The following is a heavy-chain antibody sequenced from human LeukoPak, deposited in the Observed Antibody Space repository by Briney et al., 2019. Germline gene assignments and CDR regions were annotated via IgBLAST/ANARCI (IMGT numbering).Heavy chain of an antibody. Sequence: ASVKVSCKASGYTFTSYYMHWVRQAPGQGLEWMGIINPSGGSTSDAQKFQGRVTMTRDTSTSTVYMELSSLRSEDTAVYYCATTPTAYYYGSGSYERPEYYYYMDVWGKGTTVTISS. CDR1: GYTFTSYY. J-gene: IGHJ6*03. D-gene: IGHD3-10*01. V-gene: IGHV1-46*01. CDR3: ATTPTAYYYGSGSYERPEYYYYMDV. CDR2: INPSGGST.